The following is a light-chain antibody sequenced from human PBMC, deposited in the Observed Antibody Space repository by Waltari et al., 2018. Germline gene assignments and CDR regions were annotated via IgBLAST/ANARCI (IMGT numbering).Light chain of an antibody. CDR1: PSIRKH. Sequence: DIVVLQSPLILSVSPGEIATLSCRARPSIRKHLAWYRQKVGQTPRLLIYDASTRATGVPARFSGSGSGTEFTLTISSLQSEDFAVYYCQHYGNWPLAFGGGTKVEIK. CDR3: QHYGNWPLA. V-gene: IGKV3-15*01. J-gene: IGKJ4*01. CDR2: DAS.